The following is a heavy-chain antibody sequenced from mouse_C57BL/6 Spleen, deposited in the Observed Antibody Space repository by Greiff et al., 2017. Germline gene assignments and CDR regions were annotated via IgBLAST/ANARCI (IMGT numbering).Heavy chain of an antibody. D-gene: IGHD1-1*01. V-gene: IGHV1-50*01. CDR3: ARTRTTDFDD. Sequence: QVQLQQPGAELVKPGASVKLSCKASGYNFTSYWLQWVKQRPGKGLEWNGKIDPSDSYNNYNQKLKGKATLTVDTTYSTAYMQLSSLTSEDSAVYYCARTRTTDFDDWVQGTTLTVSS. J-gene: IGHJ2*01. CDR1: GYNFTSYW. CDR2: IDPSDSYN.